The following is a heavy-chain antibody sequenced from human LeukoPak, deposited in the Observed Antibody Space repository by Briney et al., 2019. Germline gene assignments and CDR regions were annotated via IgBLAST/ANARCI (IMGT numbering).Heavy chain of an antibody. V-gene: IGHV5-51*01. CDR3: ARRGFCSGGNCFSNAFDI. D-gene: IGHD2-15*01. J-gene: IGHJ3*02. CDR2: IYPGDSDS. Sequence: GESLKISCKGSEYSFTMYWIAWLRQMPGKGLEWMGIIYPGDSDSRYSPSFQGQVTISADKSISTAYLQWSSLKASDTAMYYCARRGFCSGGNCFSNAFDIWGQGTMVTVSS. CDR1: EYSFTMYW.